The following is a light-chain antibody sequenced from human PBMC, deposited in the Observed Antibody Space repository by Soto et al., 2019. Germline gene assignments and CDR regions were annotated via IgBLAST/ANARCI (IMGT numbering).Light chain of an antibody. CDR1: QSISNW. CDR3: QHYNNYSPT. J-gene: IGKJ4*01. CDR2: KAS. Sequence: DIQMTQSPSALSASVGDRVTITCRASQSISNWLAWYQQKRGKAPTLLIYKASGLESGVPSRFSGSGSGTEFTLTISSLQPDDSATYYCQHYNNYSPTFGGGTKVESK. V-gene: IGKV1-5*03.